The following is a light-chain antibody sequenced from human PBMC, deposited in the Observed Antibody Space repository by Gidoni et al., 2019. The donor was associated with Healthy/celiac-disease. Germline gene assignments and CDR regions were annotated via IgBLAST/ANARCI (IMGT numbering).Light chain of an antibody. V-gene: IGLV3-21*02. CDR1: NIGSQS. CDR2: DGS. Sequence: SYLPTQPLSVSVAPGPTARITCGGNNIGSQSVHWYQQKPGRAPVLVVYDGSDRPSGIPERFSGSNSGNTATLTISRVEAGDEADYYCQVWDSSSDHVVFGGGTKLTVL. J-gene: IGLJ2*01. CDR3: QVWDSSSDHVV.